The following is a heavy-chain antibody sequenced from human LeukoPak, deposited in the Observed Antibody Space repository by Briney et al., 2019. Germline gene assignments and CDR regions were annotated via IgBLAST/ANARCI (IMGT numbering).Heavy chain of an antibody. CDR3: ARDGAAGLSLPDY. CDR2: INPNSGGT. D-gene: IGHD6-13*01. Sequence: ASVKVSCKASGYTFTGYHIHWLRQAPGQGLEWMGWINPNSGGTNYAQKFQGRVTMTRDTSISTAYMELSRLRSDDTAVYYCARDGAAGLSLPDYWGQGTLVTVSS. J-gene: IGHJ4*02. V-gene: IGHV1-2*02. CDR1: GYTFTGYH.